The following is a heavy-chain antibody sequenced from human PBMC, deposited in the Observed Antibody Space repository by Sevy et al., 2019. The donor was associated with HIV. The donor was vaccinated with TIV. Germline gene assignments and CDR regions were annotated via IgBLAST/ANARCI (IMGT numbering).Heavy chain of an antibody. Sequence: SETLSLTCTVSGGSISNYYWSWIRQPPGKGLEWIGHIYYRGSTNYNPSLKSRVTISLNTSKNQFSLKLTSVTAADTAVYYCARRVVGANWFDPWGQGTLVTVSS. D-gene: IGHD2-15*01. V-gene: IGHV4-59*12. CDR3: ARRVVGANWFDP. CDR1: GGSISNYY. CDR2: IYYRGST. J-gene: IGHJ5*02.